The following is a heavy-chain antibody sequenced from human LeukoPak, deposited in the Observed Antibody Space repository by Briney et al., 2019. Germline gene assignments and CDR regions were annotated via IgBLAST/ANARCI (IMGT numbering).Heavy chain of an antibody. J-gene: IGHJ6*03. CDR1: GFTVSSNY. Sequence: GGSLRLSCAASGFTVSSNYMSWVRQAPGKGLEWVSVIYSGGSTYYADSVKGRFTISRDNSKNTLYLQMNSLRAEDTAVYYCASEYSYGPATLYYYYYMDVWGKGTTVTVSS. CDR2: IYSGGST. V-gene: IGHV3-53*01. D-gene: IGHD5-18*01. CDR3: ASEYSYGPATLYYYYYMDV.